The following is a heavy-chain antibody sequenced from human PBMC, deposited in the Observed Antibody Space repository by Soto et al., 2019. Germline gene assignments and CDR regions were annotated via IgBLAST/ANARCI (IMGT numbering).Heavy chain of an antibody. CDR2: IIPIFGTA. CDR1: GGTFSSYA. D-gene: IGHD1-26*01. Sequence: QVQLVQSGAEVKKPGSSVKVSCKASGGTFSSYAISWVRQAPGQGLDWMGGIIPIFGTANYAQTFQGRVTINADESTSTAYMELSSLRSEDTAVYYCARSRGLVGAMGRLDYWGQGTLGTVSS. J-gene: IGHJ4*02. CDR3: ARSRGLVGAMGRLDY. V-gene: IGHV1-69*01.